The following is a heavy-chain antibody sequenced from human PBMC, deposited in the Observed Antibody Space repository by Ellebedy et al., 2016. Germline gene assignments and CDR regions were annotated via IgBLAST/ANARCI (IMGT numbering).Heavy chain of an antibody. CDR1: GYTFTSYD. CDR3: ARGRHCSSTSCYSSSYFDWLSNYYYYMDV. Sequence: ASVKVSXKASGYTFTSYDINWVRQATGQGLEWMGWMNPNSGNTGYAQKFQGRVTMTRNTSISTAYMELSSLRSEDTAVYYCARGRHCSSTSCYSSSYFDWLSNYYYYMDVWGKGTTVTVSS. J-gene: IGHJ6*03. D-gene: IGHD2-2*01. V-gene: IGHV1-8*01. CDR2: MNPNSGNT.